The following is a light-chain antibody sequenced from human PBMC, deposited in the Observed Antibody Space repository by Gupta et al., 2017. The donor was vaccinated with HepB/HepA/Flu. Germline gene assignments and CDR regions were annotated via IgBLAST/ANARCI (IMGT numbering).Light chain of an antibody. Sequence: QSVLTQPSAASGTPGPRVTIPCSGSSSNIGSNYVYWYQQLPGTAPKLLIYRNNQRPSGVPDRFSGSKSGTSASLAISGLRSEDEADYYCAAWDDSLSVHYVFGTGTKVTVL. V-gene: IGLV1-47*01. CDR2: RNN. CDR1: SSNIGSNY. CDR3: AAWDDSLSVHYV. J-gene: IGLJ1*01.